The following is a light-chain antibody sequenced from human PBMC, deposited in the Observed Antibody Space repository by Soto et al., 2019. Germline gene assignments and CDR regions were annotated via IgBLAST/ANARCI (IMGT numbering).Light chain of an antibody. CDR2: GAS. V-gene: IGKV3-20*01. CDR3: QQYGSPPTT. J-gene: IGKJ1*01. Sequence: EIVLTQSPGTLSLSPGERATLSCRASQSVFNNHIGWYQQKPGQAPRRLIFGASFRATGIPDRFSGSGSGTDFTLTISRLGPEDFAVYYCQQYGSPPTTFGQGTKVDIK. CDR1: QSVFNNH.